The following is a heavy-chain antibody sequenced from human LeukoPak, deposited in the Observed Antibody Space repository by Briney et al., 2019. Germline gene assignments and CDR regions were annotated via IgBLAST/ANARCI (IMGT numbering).Heavy chain of an antibody. J-gene: IGHJ4*02. CDR1: GFTFSDYY. CDR2: ISSSGSTI. CDR3: ARDRDSSGSWEVNFDH. Sequence: GGSLRLSCAASGFTFSDYYMSWIRQAPGKGLEWVSYISSSGSTIYYADSVKGRFTISRDNAKNSLYLQMNSLRAEDTAVYYCARDRDSSGSWEVNFDHWGQGTLVAVSS. D-gene: IGHD6-13*01. V-gene: IGHV3-11*04.